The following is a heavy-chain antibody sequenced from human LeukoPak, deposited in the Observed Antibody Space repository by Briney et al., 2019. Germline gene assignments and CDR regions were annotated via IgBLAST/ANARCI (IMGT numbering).Heavy chain of an antibody. D-gene: IGHD4-11*01. J-gene: IGHJ4*02. CDR2: IYYSGIT. CDR1: GGSISTYY. Sequence: PSETLSLTCTVSGGSISTYYWTWIRQPPGRGLEWIGYIYYSGITNYNPPLKSRVTMSVDTSRNQFSLRLNSVTAADTAVYYCARRLAVTGRYYFDYWGQGSLVTVSS. CDR3: ARRLAVTGRYYFDY. V-gene: IGHV4-59*01.